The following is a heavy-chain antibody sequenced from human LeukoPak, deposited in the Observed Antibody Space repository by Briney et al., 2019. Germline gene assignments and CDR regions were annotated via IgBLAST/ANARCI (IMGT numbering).Heavy chain of an antibody. D-gene: IGHD3-3*01. J-gene: IGHJ3*02. CDR3: ARGDYDFWGGHDAFDI. Sequence: GGTLRLTCAASGFTFSSYWMHWIRQPPGKGLVWVSRINSDGSSTSYADSVNGRFTISRDNDKNTLYMQMYSLRAEDTAVYYCARGDYDFWGGHDAFDIWGQGTMVTVSS. CDR2: INSDGSST. V-gene: IGHV3-74*01. CDR1: GFTFSSYW.